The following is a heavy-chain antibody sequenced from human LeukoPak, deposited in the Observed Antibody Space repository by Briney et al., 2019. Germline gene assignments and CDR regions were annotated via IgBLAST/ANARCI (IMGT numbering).Heavy chain of an antibody. D-gene: IGHD3-22*01. CDR1: GGSISSYY. J-gene: IGHJ4*02. V-gene: IGHV4-4*07. Sequence: PSETLSLTCTVSGGSISSYYWSWIPQPAGKGLEWIGRIYTSGSTNYNPSLKSRVTMSVDTSKNQFSLKLSSVTAADTAVYYCARGQDSSGYYYVIIDYWGQGTLVTASS. CDR2: IYTSGST. CDR3: ARGQDSSGYYYVIIDY.